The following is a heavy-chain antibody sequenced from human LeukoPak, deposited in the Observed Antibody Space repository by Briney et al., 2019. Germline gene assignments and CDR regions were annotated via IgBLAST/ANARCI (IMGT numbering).Heavy chain of an antibody. CDR2: IYTSGST. Sequence: PSETLSLTCTVSGGSISSYYWSWIRQPAGKGLEWIGRIYTSGSTNYNPSLKSRVTMSVDTSKNQFSLKLSSVTAADTAVYYCARRHQGYSSSYNWFDPWGQGTLVTVSS. D-gene: IGHD6-6*01. V-gene: IGHV4-4*07. J-gene: IGHJ5*02. CDR3: ARRHQGYSSSYNWFDP. CDR1: GGSISSYY.